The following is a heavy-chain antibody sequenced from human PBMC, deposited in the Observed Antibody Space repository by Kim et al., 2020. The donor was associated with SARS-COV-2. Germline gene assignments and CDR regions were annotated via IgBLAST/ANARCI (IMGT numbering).Heavy chain of an antibody. J-gene: IGHJ2*01. D-gene: IGHD6-25*01. CDR3: AREVRTSAGYWYFDL. V-gene: IGHV4-59*01. CDR2: IYYSGST. Sequence: SETLSLTCTVSGGSISSYYWSWIRQPPGKGLEWIGYIYYSGSTNYNPSLKSRVTISVDTSKNQFSLKLSSVTAADTAVYYCAREVRTSAGYWYFDLWCRGTLVTVSS. CDR1: GGSISSYY.